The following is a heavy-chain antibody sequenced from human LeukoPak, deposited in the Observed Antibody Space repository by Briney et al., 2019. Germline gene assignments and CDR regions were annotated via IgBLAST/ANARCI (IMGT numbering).Heavy chain of an antibody. CDR1: GFTFSSYA. Sequence: GRSLRLSCAASGFTFSSYAMHWVRQAPGKGLEWVAVISYDGSNKYYADSVKGRFTISRDNSKNTLYLQMNSLRAEDTAVYYCARAEDRDYWGQGTLVTVSS. CDR3: ARAEDRDY. D-gene: IGHD1-14*01. J-gene: IGHJ4*02. V-gene: IGHV3-30-3*01. CDR2: ISYDGSNK.